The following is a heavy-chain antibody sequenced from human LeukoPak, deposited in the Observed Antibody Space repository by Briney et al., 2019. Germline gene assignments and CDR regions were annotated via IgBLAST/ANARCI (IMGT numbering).Heavy chain of an antibody. Sequence: GGSLRLSCAASGFTFSSYGMHWVRQAPGKGLEWVAVIWYDGSNKYYADSVKGRFTISRDNSKNTLYLQMNSLRAEDTAVYYCAKSFGPFLPLYFDYWGQGTLVTVSS. J-gene: IGHJ4*02. CDR2: IWYDGSNK. CDR3: AKSFGPFLPLYFDY. CDR1: GFTFSSYG. D-gene: IGHD3-10*01. V-gene: IGHV3-33*06.